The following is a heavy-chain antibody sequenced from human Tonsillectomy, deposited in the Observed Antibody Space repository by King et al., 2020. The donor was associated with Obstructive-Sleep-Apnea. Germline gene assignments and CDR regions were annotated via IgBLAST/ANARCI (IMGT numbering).Heavy chain of an antibody. D-gene: IGHD6-6*01. CDR2: ISNDGGGT. CDR3: VRGAYRSSFNDYFDY. J-gene: IGHJ4*02. V-gene: IGHV3-64D*06. Sequence: EVQLVESGGGLVQPGGSLRVSCSASGFTFWSHAMHWVRQAPGKGLEYVSGISNDGGGTYYADSVKGRFTISRDNSKNTLYLQMSSLRTEDTDLYYCVRGAYRSSFNDYFDYWRQGTLVTVSS. CDR1: GFTFWSHA.